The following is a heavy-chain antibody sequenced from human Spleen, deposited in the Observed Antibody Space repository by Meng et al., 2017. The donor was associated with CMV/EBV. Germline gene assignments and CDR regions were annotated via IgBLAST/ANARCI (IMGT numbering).Heavy chain of an antibody. D-gene: IGHD2-2*01. CDR2: IIPILGIA. J-gene: IGHJ5*02. Sequence: KASRGTFSSYTISWVPQAPGQRLEWMGRIIPILGIANYAQKFQGRVTITADKSTSTAYMELSSLRSEDTAVYYCASRPSSTNTNWFDPWGQGTLVTVSS. V-gene: IGHV1-69*02. CDR3: ASRPSSTNTNWFDP. CDR1: RGTFSSYT.